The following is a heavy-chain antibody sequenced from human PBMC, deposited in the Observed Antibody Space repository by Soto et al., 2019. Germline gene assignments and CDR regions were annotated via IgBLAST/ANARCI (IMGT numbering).Heavy chain of an antibody. D-gene: IGHD6-6*01. CDR1: GGTFSSYA. Sequence: SVKVSCKASGGTFSSYAISWVRQAPGQGLEWMGGVIPIFVTANYAQKFQRKVTITADKPTSTDYMEVSSLRSEDTAVYYCARSYSSSLGFFFWGQGTLVTVSS. CDR3: ARSYSSSLGFFF. CDR2: VIPIFVTA. V-gene: IGHV1-69*06. J-gene: IGHJ4*02.